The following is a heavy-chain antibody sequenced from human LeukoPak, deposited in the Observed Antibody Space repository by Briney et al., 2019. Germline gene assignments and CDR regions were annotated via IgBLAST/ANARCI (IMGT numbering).Heavy chain of an antibody. D-gene: IGHD6-13*01. CDR3: ARAYSSSWYWFDY. CDR2: IKQDGSEK. Sequence: GGSLRLSCAASGFTFSSYWMSWVRQAPGKGLEWVANIKQDGSEKYYVDSVKGRFIISRDNAKNSLYLKMNSLRAEDTAVYYCARAYSSSWYWFDYWGQGTLVTVSS. J-gene: IGHJ4*02. V-gene: IGHV3-7*01. CDR1: GFTFSSYW.